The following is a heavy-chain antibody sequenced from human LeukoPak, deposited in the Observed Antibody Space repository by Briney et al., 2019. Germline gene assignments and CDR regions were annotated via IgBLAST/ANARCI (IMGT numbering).Heavy chain of an antibody. D-gene: IGHD3-3*01. Sequence: SETLSLTCTVSGGSISSYYWSWIRQPPGKGLEWIGYIYYSGSTNYNPSLKSRVTISVDTSKNQFSLKLSSVTAADTAVYYCARGGITIFGVVIHMDVWGKGTTVTVSS. CDR2: IYYSGST. V-gene: IGHV4-59*01. J-gene: IGHJ6*03. CDR1: GGSISSYY. CDR3: ARGGITIFGVVIHMDV.